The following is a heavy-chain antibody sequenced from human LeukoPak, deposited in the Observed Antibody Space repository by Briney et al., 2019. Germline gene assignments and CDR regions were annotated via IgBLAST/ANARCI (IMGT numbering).Heavy chain of an antibody. V-gene: IGHV3-23*01. D-gene: IGHD3-22*01. CDR1: GFTFSSYA. CDR2: ISGSGGST. CDR3: AKKDSSGYYNPTDY. J-gene: IGHJ4*02. Sequence: GGSLRLSCAASGFTFSSYAMSWVRRAPGKGLEWVSAISGSGGSTYYADSVKGRFTIYRDNSKNTLYLQMNSLRAEDTAVYYCAKKDSSGYYNPTDYWGQGTLVTVSS.